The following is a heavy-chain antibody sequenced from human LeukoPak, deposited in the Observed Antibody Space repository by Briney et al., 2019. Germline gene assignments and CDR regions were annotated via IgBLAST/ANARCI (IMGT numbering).Heavy chain of an antibody. CDR2: INAGNGNT. V-gene: IGHV1-3*01. CDR3: ARPMVRGVIFDAFDI. Sequence: ASVKVSCKASGYTFTGYYMHWVRQAPGQRLEWMGWINAGNGNTKYSQKFQGRVTITRDTSASTAYMELSSLRSEDTAVYYCARPMVRGVIFDAFDIWGQGTMVTVSS. D-gene: IGHD3-10*01. J-gene: IGHJ3*02. CDR1: GYTFTGYY.